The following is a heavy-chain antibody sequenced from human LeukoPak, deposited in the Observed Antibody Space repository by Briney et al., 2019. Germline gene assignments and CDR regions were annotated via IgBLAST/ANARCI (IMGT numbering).Heavy chain of an antibody. CDR2: IYPGDSDT. V-gene: IGHV5-51*01. Sequence: GESQKISCKISGYRLTDNWIGWVRQVPGKGLEWMGLIYPGDSDTRYSPSFQGQVTFSVDMSISTAYLQWSSLKASDTAMYYCARLECSSTSCYLFGWFDPWGQGTLVTVSS. J-gene: IGHJ5*02. CDR1: GYRLTDNW. D-gene: IGHD2-2*01. CDR3: ARLECSSTSCYLFGWFDP.